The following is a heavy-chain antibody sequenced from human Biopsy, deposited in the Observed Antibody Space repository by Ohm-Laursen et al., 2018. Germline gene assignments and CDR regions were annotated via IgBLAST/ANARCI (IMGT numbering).Heavy chain of an antibody. CDR3: ATTTMDTSGWYGNYFDS. V-gene: IGHV4-59*08. J-gene: IGHJ4*02. D-gene: IGHD6-19*01. Sequence: PSQTLSLTCTVSSGSISSYYWSWIRQPPGKGLEWIGYISYSGNTNYNPSLKSRVTMSVDTSKNQFFLKVYSVTAADTAIYYCATTTMDTSGWYGNYFDSWGQGALVTVSS. CDR1: SGSISSYY. CDR2: ISYSGNT.